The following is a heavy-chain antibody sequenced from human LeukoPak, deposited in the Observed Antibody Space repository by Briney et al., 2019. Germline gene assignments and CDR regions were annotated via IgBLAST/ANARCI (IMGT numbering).Heavy chain of an antibody. CDR2: INSDGSST. Sequence: GGSLRLSCAASGFTFSSYWMHWVRQAPGKGLVCVSRINSDGSSTTYADFVKGRFTISRDNAKNTLYLQMNSLRAEDTAVYYCARAHSYNYGDYWGQGTPVTVPS. V-gene: IGHV3-74*01. CDR3: ARAHSYNYGDY. J-gene: IGHJ4*02. D-gene: IGHD3-16*01. CDR1: GFTFSSYW.